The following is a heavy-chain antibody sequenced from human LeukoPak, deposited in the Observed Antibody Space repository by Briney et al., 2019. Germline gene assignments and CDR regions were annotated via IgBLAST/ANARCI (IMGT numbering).Heavy chain of an antibody. Sequence: ASVKVSCKASGYTFAAYYMYWVRQAPGQGLEWMGWIRPNSGVTNYTQKFQGRVTMTRDTSINTAYKELSSLTSDDTAVYFCATWGLHFDIWGQGTMVSASS. V-gene: IGHV1-2*02. CDR2: IRPNSGVT. CDR1: GYTFAAYY. CDR3: ATWGLHFDI. D-gene: IGHD3-16*01. J-gene: IGHJ3*02.